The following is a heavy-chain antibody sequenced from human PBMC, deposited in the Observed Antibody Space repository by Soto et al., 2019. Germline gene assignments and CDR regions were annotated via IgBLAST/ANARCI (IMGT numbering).Heavy chain of an antibody. CDR2: MSYDGSNK. CDR1: GFTFSSYA. D-gene: IGHD3-16*01. Sequence: QVQLVESGGGVVQPGGSLRLSCAASGFTFSSYAMHWVRRAPGKGLEWMAVMSYDGSNKYYADSVKGRVTISRDNSKNTVYLQLNSLRPEDTALDYCARDGGAYWGQGTLVIVSS. CDR3: ARDGGAY. V-gene: IGHV3-30-3*01. J-gene: IGHJ4*02.